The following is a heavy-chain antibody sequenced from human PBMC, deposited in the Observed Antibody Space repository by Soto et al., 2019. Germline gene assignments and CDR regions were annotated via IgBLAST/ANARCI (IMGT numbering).Heavy chain of an antibody. V-gene: IGHV3-33*01. D-gene: IGHD6-25*01. J-gene: IGHJ3*02. CDR2: IWYDGSNK. CDR1: GFTFSSYG. Sequence: QVQLVESGGGVVQPGRSLRLSCAASGFTFSSYGMHWVRQAPGKGLEWVAVIWYDGSNKYYADSVKGRFTISRDNSKNTLYLQMNSLRAEDTAVYYCAREADSSSGVAFDICGQGTMVTVSS. CDR3: AREADSSSGVAFDI.